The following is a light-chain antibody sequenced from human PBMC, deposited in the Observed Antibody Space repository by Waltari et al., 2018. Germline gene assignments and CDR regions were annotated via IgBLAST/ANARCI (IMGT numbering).Light chain of an antibody. V-gene: IGKV2-30*02. J-gene: IGKJ2*01. CDR3: MQGTHWPYT. Sequence: DVVMTQSPLSLPVTPGQAASISCKSSQSLVHSDGNTHLNWFQQRPGQSPRRLIYRVSNRDSGFPDRFSGSGSGTDFTLKISRVEAEDVGVYYCMQGTHWPYTFGQGTKLDIK. CDR1: QSLVHSDGNTH. CDR2: RVS.